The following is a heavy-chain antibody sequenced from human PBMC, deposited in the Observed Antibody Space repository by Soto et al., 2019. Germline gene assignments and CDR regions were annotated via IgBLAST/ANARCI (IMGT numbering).Heavy chain of an antibody. CDR1: GFTFSSYE. V-gene: IGHV3-48*03. CDR2: ISSSGSTI. J-gene: IGHJ6*02. CDR3: ARGSCDYVWGSYRCYYYGMDV. Sequence: GGSLRLSCEASGFTFSSYEMNWVRQAPGKGLEWVSYISSSGSTIYYADSVKGRFTISRDNAKNSLYLQMNSLRAEDTAVYYCARGSCDYVWGSYRCYYYGMDVWGQGTTVTVSS. D-gene: IGHD3-16*02.